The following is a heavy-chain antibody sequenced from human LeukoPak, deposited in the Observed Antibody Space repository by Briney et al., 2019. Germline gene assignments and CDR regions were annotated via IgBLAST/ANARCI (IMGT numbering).Heavy chain of an antibody. CDR2: VWYDGSKE. J-gene: IGHJ4*02. Sequence: GGSLRLSCAASGFAFSNYGMQWVRQAPGKGLEWVAVVWYDGSKEYYADSVKGRFTISRDDSKNTVYLQMNSLRVEDTAIYYCARDYCSTTTCLDYWGQGTLVTVSA. CDR1: GFAFSNYG. D-gene: IGHD2-2*01. CDR3: ARDYCSTTTCLDY. V-gene: IGHV3-33*01.